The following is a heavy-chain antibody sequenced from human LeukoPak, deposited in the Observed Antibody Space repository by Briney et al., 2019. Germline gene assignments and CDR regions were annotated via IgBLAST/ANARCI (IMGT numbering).Heavy chain of an antibody. CDR2: IYHSGST. V-gene: IGHV4-38-2*02. Sequence: ETLSLTCAVSGYSISSGYYWGWIRQPPGKGLEWIGSIYHSGSTYYNPSLKSRVTISVDTSKNQFSLKLSSVTAADTAVYYCARDTGCTNGVCYTGFDYWGQGTLVTVSS. CDR1: GYSISSGYY. J-gene: IGHJ4*02. CDR3: ARDTGCTNGVCYTGFDY. D-gene: IGHD2-8*01.